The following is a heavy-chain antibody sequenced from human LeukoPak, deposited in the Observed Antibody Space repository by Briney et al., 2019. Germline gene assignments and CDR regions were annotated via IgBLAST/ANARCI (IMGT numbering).Heavy chain of an antibody. CDR3: ARTTEGYCSSASCFGFFYSYYMDV. V-gene: IGHV4-4*07. D-gene: IGHD2-2*01. Sequence: SETLSLTCSVSGASISGYYWTWIRQPAGRGLEWIGRIYTTGSTKYNPSLKSRVIMSVDASKNQFSLKLSSVIAADTAVYYCARTTEGYCSSASCFGFFYSYYMDVWGKGTTVTISS. CDR2: IYTTGST. CDR1: GASISGYY. J-gene: IGHJ6*03.